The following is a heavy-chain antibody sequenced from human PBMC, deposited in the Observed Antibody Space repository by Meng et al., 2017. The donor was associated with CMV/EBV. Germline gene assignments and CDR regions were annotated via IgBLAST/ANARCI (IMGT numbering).Heavy chain of an antibody. CDR2: IKQDGSEK. V-gene: IGHV3-7*01. CDR1: GFTFSSYW. Sequence: GESLKISCAASGFTFSSYWMSWVRQAPGKGLEWVANIKQDGSEKYYVDSVKGRFTISRDNAKNSLYLQMNSLRAEDTAVYYCARAGDYRYCSSTSCYWANYYYGMDVWGQGTTVTVS. CDR3: ARAGDYRYCSSTSCYWANYYYGMDV. D-gene: IGHD2-2*01. J-gene: IGHJ6*02.